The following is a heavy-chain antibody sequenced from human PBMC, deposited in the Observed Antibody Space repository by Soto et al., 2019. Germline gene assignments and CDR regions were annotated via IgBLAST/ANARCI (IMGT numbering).Heavy chain of an antibody. V-gene: IGHV4-59*01. J-gene: IGHJ4*02. CDR3: ARGSGSYYKGAPDY. D-gene: IGHD3-10*01. CDR1: GGSISSYY. CDR2: IYYSGST. Sequence: PSETLSLTCTVSGGSISSYYWSWIRQPPGKGLEWFGYIYYSGSTNYNPPLKSRVTISVDTSKNQFSLKLSSVAAADTAVYYCARGSGSYYKGAPDYWGQGTLVTVSS.